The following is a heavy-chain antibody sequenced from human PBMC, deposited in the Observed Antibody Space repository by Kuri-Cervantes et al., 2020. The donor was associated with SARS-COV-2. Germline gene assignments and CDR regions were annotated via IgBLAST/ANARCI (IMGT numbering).Heavy chain of an antibody. CDR2: IYYSGST. CDR3: ARGGVVPVSFDY. J-gene: IGHJ4*02. D-gene: IGHD2-21*01. CDR1: RYSISSGYY. Sequence: SQTLSLTCAVSRYSISSGYYWGWIRQPPGKGLEWIGSIYYSGSTYYNPSLKSRVTISVDTSKNQLSLKLSSVTAADTAVYYCARGGVVPVSFDYWGQGTLVTVSS. V-gene: IGHV4-38-2*01.